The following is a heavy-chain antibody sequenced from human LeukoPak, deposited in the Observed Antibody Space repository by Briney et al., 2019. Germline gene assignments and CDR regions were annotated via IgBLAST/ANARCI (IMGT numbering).Heavy chain of an antibody. CDR2: ISSSSSTI. J-gene: IGHJ5*02. D-gene: IGHD6-13*01. CDR1: GFTVSSYS. CDR3: ARARPEIAAAGYAYNWFDP. Sequence: PGWSLRLSCAASGFTVSSYSMNWVRQAPGKGLEWVSYISSSSSTIYYADSVKGRFTISRDNAKNSLYLQMNSLRAEDTAVYYCARARPEIAAAGYAYNWFDPWGQGTLVTVSS. V-gene: IGHV3-48*01.